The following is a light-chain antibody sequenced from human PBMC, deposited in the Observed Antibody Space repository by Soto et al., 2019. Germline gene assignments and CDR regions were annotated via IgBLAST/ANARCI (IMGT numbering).Light chain of an antibody. CDR2: DAS. CDR3: QQYHIYSGT. Sequence: DIQMTQSPSTLSASVGDRVTITCRASQSISSWLAWYQQKPGKAPKLPIYDASSLESGVPSRFSGSGSGTEFTLTISTLQPDDFATYYCQQYHIYSGTFGQGTKVDIK. CDR1: QSISSW. V-gene: IGKV1-5*01. J-gene: IGKJ1*01.